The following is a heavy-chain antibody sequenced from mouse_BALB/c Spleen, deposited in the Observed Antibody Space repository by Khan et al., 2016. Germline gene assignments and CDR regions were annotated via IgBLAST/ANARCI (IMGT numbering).Heavy chain of an antibody. CDR3: ASYYCSSYAMDY. J-gene: IGHJ4*01. CDR2: INPSTGYT. Sequence: QVQLQQSGAELAKPGASVKMSCKASGYTFTSYWMHWVKQRPGQGLEWIGYINPSTGYTEYNQKFKDKATLTADKSSSTAYMQLSSLTSEDSAVYYCASYYCSSYAMDYWGQGTSVTVSS. CDR1: GYTFTSYW. D-gene: IGHD1-1*01. V-gene: IGHV1-7*01.